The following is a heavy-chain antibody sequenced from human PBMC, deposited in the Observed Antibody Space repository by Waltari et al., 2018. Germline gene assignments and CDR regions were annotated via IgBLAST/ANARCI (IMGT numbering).Heavy chain of an antibody. D-gene: IGHD3-22*01. CDR3: ARGSWYYYDSSGYPYYYYGMDV. CDR2: INHSGST. J-gene: IGHJ6*02. CDR1: GGSFSGYY. Sequence: QVQLQQWGAGLLKPSETLSLTCAVYGGSFSGYYWSWIRQPPGKGLEWIGEINHSGSTNYNPSPKSRVTISVDTSKNQFSLKLSSVTAADTAVYYCARGSWYYYDSSGYPYYYYGMDVWGQGTTVTVSS. V-gene: IGHV4-34*01.